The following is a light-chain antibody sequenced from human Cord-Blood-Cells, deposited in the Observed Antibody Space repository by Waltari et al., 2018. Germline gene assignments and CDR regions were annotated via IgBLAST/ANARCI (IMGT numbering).Light chain of an antibody. V-gene: IGKV1-33*01. CDR1: QDISNY. CDR2: DAS. J-gene: IGKJ2*01. Sequence: QLTPSPSSLSASVADRVTITCQASQDISNYLNWYQQKPGQAPKLLIYDASNLETGVPSRFSGSGSGTDFTFTISSLQPEDIATYYCQQYDNLPYTFGQGTKLEIK. CDR3: QQYDNLPYT.